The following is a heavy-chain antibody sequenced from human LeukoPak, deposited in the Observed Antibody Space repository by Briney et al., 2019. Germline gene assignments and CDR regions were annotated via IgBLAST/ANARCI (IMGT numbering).Heavy chain of an antibody. CDR3: ARGVWYYDFWSGYPTNWFDP. V-gene: IGHV1-8*01. Sequence: ASVKVSCKASGYTFTSYDINWVRQATGQGLEWMGWMNPNSGNTGYAQKFQGKVTMTRNTSISTAYMELSSLRSEDTAVYYCARGVWYYDFWSGYPTNWFDPWGQGTLVTVSS. CDR2: MNPNSGNT. J-gene: IGHJ5*02. D-gene: IGHD3-3*01. CDR1: GYTFTSYD.